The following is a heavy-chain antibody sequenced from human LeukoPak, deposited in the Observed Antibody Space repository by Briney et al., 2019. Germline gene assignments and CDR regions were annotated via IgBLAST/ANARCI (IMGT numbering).Heavy chain of an antibody. CDR3: ARDARRKDSSGYYYDY. CDR1: GGSISSYY. D-gene: IGHD3-22*01. CDR2: IYYSGST. J-gene: IGHJ4*02. V-gene: IGHV4-59*01. Sequence: SETLSLACTVSGGSISSYYWSGIRQPPGKGLEWIGYIYYSGSTNYNPSLKSRVTISVDTSKNQFSLKLSSVTAADTAVYYCARDARRKDSSGYYYDYWGQGTLVTVS.